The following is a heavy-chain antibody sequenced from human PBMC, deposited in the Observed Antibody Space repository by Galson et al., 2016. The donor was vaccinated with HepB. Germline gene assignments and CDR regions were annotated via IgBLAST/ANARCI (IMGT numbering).Heavy chain of an antibody. Sequence: SLRLSCAVSGLTFSDAWLNWVRQAPGKGLEWVAYISPSTTHINYADSVMGRFTVSRDNAKNSLYLQMNSLGAEDTAVNYCASPSGRYSVHTFDLWGQGTMVTVSS. CDR3: ASPSGRYSVHTFDL. D-gene: IGHD1-26*01. J-gene: IGHJ3*01. CDR2: ISPSTTHI. CDR1: GLTFSDAW. V-gene: IGHV3-11*06.